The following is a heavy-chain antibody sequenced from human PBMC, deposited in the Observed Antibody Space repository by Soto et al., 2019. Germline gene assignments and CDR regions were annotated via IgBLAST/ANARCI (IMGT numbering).Heavy chain of an antibody. J-gene: IGHJ5*02. CDR2: ISSSGSTI. CDR3: AKGGSAALIAPSGRDNWFDP. CDR1: EFTFSSYE. D-gene: IGHD6-13*01. V-gene: IGHV3-48*03. Sequence: GGSLRLSCAATEFTFSSYEMNWVRQAPGKGLERVSFISSSGSTIYYADSVKGRFTISRDNAKNSLYLQMNSLRPEDTSVYYCAKGGSAALIAPSGRDNWFDPWGQGTQVTVSS.